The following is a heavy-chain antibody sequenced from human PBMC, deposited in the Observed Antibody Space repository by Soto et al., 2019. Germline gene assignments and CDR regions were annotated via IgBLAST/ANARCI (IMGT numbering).Heavy chain of an antibody. CDR1: GYTFTSYG. J-gene: IGHJ6*02. D-gene: IGHD6-19*01. V-gene: IGHV1-18*01. CDR3: ARAGSSGWYLGYYYGMDV. CDR2: ISAYNGNT. Sequence: EASVKVSCKASGYTFTSYGISWVRQAPGQGLEWMGWISAYNGNTNYAQKLQGRVTMTTDTSTSTAYMELRSLRSDDTAVYYCARAGSSGWYLGYYYGMDVWGQGTTVTVSS.